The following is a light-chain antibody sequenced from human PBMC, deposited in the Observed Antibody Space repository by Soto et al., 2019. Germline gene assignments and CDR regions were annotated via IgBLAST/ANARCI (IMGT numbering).Light chain of an antibody. V-gene: IGKV1-33*01. J-gene: IGKJ5*01. Sequence: DIQMTQSPSSLSASVGDRVTITCQASQDISNYLNWYQQKPGKAPKLLIYDASNLDTGVPSRFSGSGSGTVFTFTISSLQPEDIATYYCQQYDNLLSTFGQGTRLEIK. CDR3: QQYDNLLST. CDR1: QDISNY. CDR2: DAS.